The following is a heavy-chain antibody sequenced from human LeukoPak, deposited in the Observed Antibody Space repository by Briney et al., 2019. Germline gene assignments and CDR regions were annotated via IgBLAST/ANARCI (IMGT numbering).Heavy chain of an antibody. J-gene: IGHJ4*02. Sequence: SETLSLTCAVYGGSFSGYYWSRIRQPPGKGLEWIGEINHSGSTNYNPSLKSRVTISVDTSKNQFSLKLSSVTAADTAVYYCARVRSSGWYSGIDYWGQGTLVTVSS. CDR2: INHSGST. D-gene: IGHD6-19*01. CDR3: ARVRSSGWYSGIDY. V-gene: IGHV4-34*01. CDR1: GGSFSGYY.